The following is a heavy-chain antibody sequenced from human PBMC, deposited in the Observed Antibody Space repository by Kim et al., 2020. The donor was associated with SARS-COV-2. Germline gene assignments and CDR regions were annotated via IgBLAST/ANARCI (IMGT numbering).Heavy chain of an antibody. CDR3: ARDCSRREAYYFDY. Sequence: GGSLRLSCAASGFTFSSYAMHWVRQAPGKGLEWVAVISYDGSNKYYADSVKGRFTISRDNSKNTLYLQMNSLRAEDTAVYYCARDCSRREAYYFDYWGQGTLVTVSS. J-gene: IGHJ4*02. D-gene: IGHD2-2*01. CDR1: GFTFSSYA. CDR2: ISYDGSNK. V-gene: IGHV3-30*04.